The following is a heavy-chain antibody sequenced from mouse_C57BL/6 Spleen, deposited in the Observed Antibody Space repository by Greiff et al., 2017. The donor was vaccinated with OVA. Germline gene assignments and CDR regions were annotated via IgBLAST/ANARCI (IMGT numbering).Heavy chain of an antibody. CDR1: GYTFTSYW. D-gene: IGHD2-5*01. CDR3: ARDGYYSNPFDY. CDR2: IDPSDSET. J-gene: IGHJ2*01. V-gene: IGHV1-52*01. Sequence: QVQLKQPGAELVRPGSSVKLSCKASGYTFTSYWMHWVKQRPIQGLEWIGNIDPSDSETHYNQKFKDKATLTVDKSSSTAYMQLSSLTSEDSAVYYCARDGYYSNPFDYWGQGTTLTVSS.